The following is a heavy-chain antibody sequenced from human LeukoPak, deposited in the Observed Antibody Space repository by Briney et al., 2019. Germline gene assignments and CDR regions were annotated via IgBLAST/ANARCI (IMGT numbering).Heavy chain of an antibody. CDR2: IYHSGST. Sequence: SETLSLTCAVSGGSISSSNWWSWVRQPPGKGLEWIGEIYHSGSTNYNPSLKSRVTISIDTSKNQFSLRLSSVTAADTAVYYCARGAAGYSYGWGQGTLVTVSS. J-gene: IGHJ4*02. V-gene: IGHV4-4*02. CDR1: GGSISSSNW. CDR3: ARGAAGYSYG. D-gene: IGHD5-18*01.